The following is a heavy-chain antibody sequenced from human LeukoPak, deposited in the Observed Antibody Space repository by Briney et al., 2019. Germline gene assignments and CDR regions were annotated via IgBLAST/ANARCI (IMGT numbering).Heavy chain of an antibody. Sequence: SQTLSLTCGISGDSVSSNSAAWNWIRQSPSRGLEWLGRTYYRSKWSINYAPFVKSRIIINPDTPKNQVSLRLNSVTPEDTAVYYCTRSDCSSGRCPGFDNWGQGTLVTVSS. J-gene: IGHJ4*02. V-gene: IGHV6-1*01. D-gene: IGHD6-19*01. CDR2: TYYRSKWSI. CDR1: GDSVSSNSAA. CDR3: TRSDCSSGRCPGFDN.